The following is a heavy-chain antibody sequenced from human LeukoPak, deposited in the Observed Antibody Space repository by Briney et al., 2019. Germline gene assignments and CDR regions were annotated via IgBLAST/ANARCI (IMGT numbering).Heavy chain of an antibody. CDR3: VSQGSGWEFDY. J-gene: IGHJ4*02. D-gene: IGHD6-19*01. V-gene: IGHV3-30-3*01. Sequence: PGGSLRLSCSASGFTFSTYAMHWVRQAPGKGLEWVALISYDGSNKNYADSVKGRFTISRDNSKNTLYQQMNSLRAEDTAVYYCVSQGSGWEFDYWGQGTLVTVSS. CDR2: ISYDGSNK. CDR1: GFTFSTYA.